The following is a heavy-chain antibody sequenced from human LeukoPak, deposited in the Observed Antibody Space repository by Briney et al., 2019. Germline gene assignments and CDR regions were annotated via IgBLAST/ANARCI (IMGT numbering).Heavy chain of an antibody. Sequence: SETLSLTCTVSGGSISSSSYYWGWIRQPPGKGLEWIASIYYSGGTYYNPSLKSRVTISVDTSKNQFSLKLSSVTAADTAVYYCARLRWLQSIDYWGQGTLVTVSS. CDR3: ARLRWLQSIDY. CDR2: IYYSGGT. V-gene: IGHV4-39*01. J-gene: IGHJ4*02. CDR1: GGSISSSSYY. D-gene: IGHD5-24*01.